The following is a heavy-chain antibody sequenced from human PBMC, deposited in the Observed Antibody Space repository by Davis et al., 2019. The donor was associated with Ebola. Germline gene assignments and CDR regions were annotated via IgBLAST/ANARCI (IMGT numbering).Heavy chain of an antibody. D-gene: IGHD6-19*01. Sequence: SGPTLVKPTQTLTLTCTFSGFSLSPSGVGVGWIRQPPGKALEWLALIYWDDDKRYSPSLKSRLTITKDTSKNQVVLTMTNMDPVDTATYYCALNAPIAVAGTGYFDYWGQGTLVTVSS. CDR1: GFSLSPSGVG. CDR3: ALNAPIAVAGTGYFDY. CDR2: IYWDDDK. J-gene: IGHJ4*02. V-gene: IGHV2-5*02.